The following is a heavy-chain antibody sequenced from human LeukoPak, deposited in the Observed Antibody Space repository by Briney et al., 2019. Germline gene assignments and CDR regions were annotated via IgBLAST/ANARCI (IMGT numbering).Heavy chain of an antibody. CDR1: GFTFSSYA. Sequence: GGSLRLSCAASGFTFSSYAMSWVRQAPGKGLEWVSAISGSGSTIYYADSVKGRFTISRDNAKNSLYLQMNSLRAEDTAVYYCARDRKRRFDYWGQGTLVTVSS. V-gene: IGHV3-23*01. D-gene: IGHD1-14*01. J-gene: IGHJ4*02. CDR2: ISGSGSTI. CDR3: ARDRKRRFDY.